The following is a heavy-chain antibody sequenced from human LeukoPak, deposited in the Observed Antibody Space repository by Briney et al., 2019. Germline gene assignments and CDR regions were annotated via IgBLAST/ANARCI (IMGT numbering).Heavy chain of an antibody. V-gene: IGHV5-51*01. CDR2: IFPGDSDT. CDR1: GYTFTSDW. J-gene: IGHJ2*01. CDR3: ARHSYYGSGSNGYFDL. Sequence: GESLKISCKGSGYTFTSDWIAWVRQMPGKGLEWMGIIFPGDSDTRYSPSFRGQVTISADKSISTAYLQWTSLRASDSAMYYCARHSYYGSGSNGYFDLWGRGTLVTVSS. D-gene: IGHD3-10*01.